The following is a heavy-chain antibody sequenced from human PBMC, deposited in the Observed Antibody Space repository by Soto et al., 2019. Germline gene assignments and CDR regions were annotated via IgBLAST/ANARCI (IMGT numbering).Heavy chain of an antibody. V-gene: IGHV1-18*01. CDR3: ARDVEWFGELAYFDY. CDR2: ISAYNGNT. CDR1: GDTFTIYG. J-gene: IGHJ4*02. D-gene: IGHD3-10*01. Sequence: ASVKVSCKVSGDTFTIYGISWVRQAPGQGLEWMGWISAYNGNTNYAQKLQGRVTMTTDTSTSTAYMELRSLRSDDTAVYYCARDVEWFGELAYFDYWGQGTLVTVSS.